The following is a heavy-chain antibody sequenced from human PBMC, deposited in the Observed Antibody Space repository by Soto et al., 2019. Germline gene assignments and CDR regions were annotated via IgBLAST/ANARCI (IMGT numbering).Heavy chain of an antibody. CDR2: IHVSGST. V-gene: IGHV4-61*01. CDR3: ARAPMVLSRSYFDS. D-gene: IGHD2-8*01. CDR1: GGSVSSGSYQ. J-gene: IGHJ4*02. Sequence: SETLSLTGTVSGGSVSSGSYQWTWIRQPPGKGLEWIGHIHVSGSTNDNPSLKGRVTISVDTSKNQLSLNLTSVTAADTAVYYCARAPMVLSRSYFDSWGQGTPVTVSS.